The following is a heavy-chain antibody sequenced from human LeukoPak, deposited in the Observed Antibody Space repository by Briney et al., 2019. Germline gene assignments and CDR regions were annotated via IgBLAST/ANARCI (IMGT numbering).Heavy chain of an antibody. Sequence: ASVKVSCKASGYSFSTYTMNWVRQAPGQRLEWMGWIDAGNGNTKYSQKFQGRVTITRDTSASTAYMEMRSLRSEDTAVYYCAREIDRDDYNRFFDYWGQGTLVTVSS. CDR1: GYSFSTYT. D-gene: IGHD5-24*01. CDR3: AREIDRDDYNRFFDY. CDR2: IDAGNGNT. V-gene: IGHV1-3*01. J-gene: IGHJ4*02.